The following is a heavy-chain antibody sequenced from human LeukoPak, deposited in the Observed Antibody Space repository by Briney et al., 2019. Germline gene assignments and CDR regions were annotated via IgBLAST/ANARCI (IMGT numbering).Heavy chain of an antibody. Sequence: ASVTVSCKASGYTFTGYYMHWVRQAPGQGLEWMGWINPNSGGTNYAQKFQGRVTVTRDTSISTAYMELSRLRSDDTAVYYCARDSTVTSWFDPWGQGTLVTVSS. CDR1: GYTFTGYY. CDR3: ARDSTVTSWFDP. CDR2: INPNSGGT. D-gene: IGHD4-17*01. V-gene: IGHV1-2*02. J-gene: IGHJ5*02.